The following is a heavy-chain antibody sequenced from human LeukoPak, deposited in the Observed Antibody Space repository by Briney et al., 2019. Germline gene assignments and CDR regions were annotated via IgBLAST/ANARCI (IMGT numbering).Heavy chain of an antibody. CDR3: ARRGFDYYHYYMDV. CDR2: ISSTSNYI. CDR1: GFTFSSYS. V-gene: IGHV3-21*01. J-gene: IGHJ6*03. Sequence: PGGSLRLSCAASGFTFSSYSMNWVRQAPGKGLEWVSSISSTSNYIYYADSVKGRFTISRDNAKNSLYLQMNSLRVEDTAVYYCARRGFDYYHYYMDVWGKGTTVTISS.